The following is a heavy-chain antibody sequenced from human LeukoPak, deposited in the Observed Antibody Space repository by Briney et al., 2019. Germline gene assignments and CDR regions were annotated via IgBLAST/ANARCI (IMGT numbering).Heavy chain of an antibody. J-gene: IGHJ3*02. CDR1: GFTFSSYG. CDR2: IWYDGTNK. CDR3: ARGRTYCTNGVCYFRAFDI. V-gene: IGHV3-33*01. D-gene: IGHD2-8*01. Sequence: PGGSLRLSCAASGFTFSSYGMHWVRQAPGKGLEWVAVIWYDGTNKYYADSVKGRFTISRDNSKNTLHLQMNSLRAEDTAVYYCARGRTYCTNGVCYFRAFDIWGQGTMVTVSS.